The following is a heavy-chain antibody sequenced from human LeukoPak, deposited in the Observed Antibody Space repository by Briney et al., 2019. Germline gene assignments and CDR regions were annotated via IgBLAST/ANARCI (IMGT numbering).Heavy chain of an antibody. CDR1: GGSIRNYY. CDR3: ARDGSPGSMVRGVVDY. CDR2: IYYSGST. J-gene: IGHJ4*02. V-gene: IGHV4-59*01. Sequence: SETLSLTCTVSGGSIRNYYWNWIRQPPGKGLEWIGYIYYSGSTNYNLSLKSRVTISVDTSKNQFSLKLRSVTAADTAIYYCARDGSPGSMVRGVVDYWGQGTLVTVSS. D-gene: IGHD3-10*01.